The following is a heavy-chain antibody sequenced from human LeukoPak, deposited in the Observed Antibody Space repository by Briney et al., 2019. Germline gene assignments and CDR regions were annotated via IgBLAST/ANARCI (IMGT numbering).Heavy chain of an antibody. V-gene: IGHV4-59*01. CDR2: IYYSGST. J-gene: IGHJ4*02. D-gene: IGHD6-19*01. CDR1: GGSISSYC. CDR3: ATAIPGIAVAGGLDYFDY. Sequence: PSETLSLTCTVSGGSISSYCWSWIRQPPGKGPEWIGYIYYSGSTNYNPSLKSRVTISVDTSKNQFSLKLSSVTAADTAVYYCATAIPGIAVAGGLDYFDYWGQGTLVTVSS.